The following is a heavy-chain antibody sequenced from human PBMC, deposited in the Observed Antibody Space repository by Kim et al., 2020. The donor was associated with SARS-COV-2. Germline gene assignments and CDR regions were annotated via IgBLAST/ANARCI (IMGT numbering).Heavy chain of an antibody. D-gene: IGHD5-12*01. Sequence: GGSLRLSCAASGFTFSSYGMNWVRQAPGKGLEWVSSISSSSSYIYYADSVKGRFTISRDNAKNSLYLQMNSLRAEDTAVYYCARARYSGYDFDYWGQGTLVTVSS. V-gene: IGHV3-21*01. CDR2: ISSSSSYI. CDR3: ARARYSGYDFDY. CDR1: GFTFSSYG. J-gene: IGHJ4*02.